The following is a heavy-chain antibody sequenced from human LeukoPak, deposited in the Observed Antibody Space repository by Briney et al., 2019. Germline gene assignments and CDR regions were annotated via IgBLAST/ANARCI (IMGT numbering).Heavy chain of an antibody. D-gene: IGHD4-11*01. V-gene: IGHV3-23*01. CDR1: GFTFSNYG. Sequence: GGSLRLSCAASGFTFSNYGMSWVRQAPGKGPQWVSSISDSGSSTYYVDSVKGRFTGSRDNSKNTLYLQMNSLRVEDTAVYYCVKTTITIYYFEYWGQGTLVTVSS. CDR2: ISDSGSST. J-gene: IGHJ4*02. CDR3: VKTTITIYYFEY.